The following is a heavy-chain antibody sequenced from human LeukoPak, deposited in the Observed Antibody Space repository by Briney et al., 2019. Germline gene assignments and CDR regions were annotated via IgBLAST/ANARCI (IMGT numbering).Heavy chain of an antibody. J-gene: IGHJ4*02. CDR3: ATGDRSWDY. Sequence: GGSLRLSCAASGFTLSTKYINWVRQAPGKGLEWVSVIYSDGSTHSADSVKGRFTISSDNSRNTAYLQMNSLRAEDTAVYYCATGDRSWDYWGQGTVVTVSS. CDR2: IYSDGST. CDR1: GFTLSTKY. D-gene: IGHD2-21*02. V-gene: IGHV3-66*01.